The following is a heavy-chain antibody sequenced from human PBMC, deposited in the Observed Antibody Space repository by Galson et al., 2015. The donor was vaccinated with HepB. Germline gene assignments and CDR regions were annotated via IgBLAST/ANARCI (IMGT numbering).Heavy chain of an antibody. J-gene: IGHJ4*02. CDR1: GYTLTELS. CDR3: ATALVGGSYYGDSFDY. D-gene: IGHD1-26*01. CDR2: FDPEDGET. V-gene: IGHV1-24*01. Sequence: SVKVSCKVSGYTLTELSMHWVRQAPGKGLEWMGGFDPEDGETIYAQKFQGRVTMTEDTSTDTAYMELSSLRSEDTAVYYCATALVGGSYYGDSFDYWGQGTLVTVSS.